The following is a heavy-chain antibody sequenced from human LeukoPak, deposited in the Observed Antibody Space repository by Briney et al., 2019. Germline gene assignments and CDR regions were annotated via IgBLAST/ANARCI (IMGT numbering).Heavy chain of an antibody. CDR2: IYTSGST. D-gene: IGHD3-22*01. J-gene: IGHJ4*02. CDR1: GGSISGYY. CDR3: ARDAYYYDTSGYYLLDF. Sequence: SETLSLTCTVSGGSISGYYWIWIRQPPGKGLEWIGRIYTSGSTYYNPSLNSRVTMSVDTSKNQFSLKLTSVTAADTAVYYCARDAYYYDTSGYYLLDFWGQGTLVTVSS. V-gene: IGHV4-4*07.